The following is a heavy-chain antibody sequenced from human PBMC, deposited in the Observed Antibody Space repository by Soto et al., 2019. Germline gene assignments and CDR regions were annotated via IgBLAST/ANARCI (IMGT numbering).Heavy chain of an antibody. D-gene: IGHD3-22*01. CDR3: ARGSIVVISRDWLDP. CDR2: ISDGGSNK. V-gene: IGHV3-30*03. J-gene: IGHJ5*02. CDR1: GFTFSNYG. Sequence: QVQLVESGGGVVQPGRSLRLSCTASGFTFSNYGMHWVRQAPGKGLEWVAVISDGGSNKDYADSVRGRFTISRDNSKNTLYLQMNSLTAQDTAMHYCARGSIVVISRDWLDPWGQGTLVTVSS.